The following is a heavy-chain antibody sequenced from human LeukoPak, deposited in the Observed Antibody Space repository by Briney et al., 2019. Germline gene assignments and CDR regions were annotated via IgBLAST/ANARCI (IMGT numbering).Heavy chain of an antibody. CDR2: IWYDGSNK. J-gene: IGHJ4*02. V-gene: IGHV3-33*01. CDR3: ARAPHYYDSSGYPDY. CDR1: GFTFSSYG. Sequence: SGGSLRLSCAASGFTFSSYGMHWVRQAPGKGLEGVAVIWYDGSNKYYAASVKGRFTISRDNSKNTLYLQMNSLRAEDTAVYYCARAPHYYDSSGYPDYWGQGTLVTVSS. D-gene: IGHD3-22*01.